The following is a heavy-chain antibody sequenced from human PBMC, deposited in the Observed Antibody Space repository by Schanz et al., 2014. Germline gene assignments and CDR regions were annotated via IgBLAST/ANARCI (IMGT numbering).Heavy chain of an antibody. CDR1: GFNFKAYA. V-gene: IGHV3-23*01. CDR3: ARDGGRDGYNLAFDV. J-gene: IGHJ3*01. CDR2: IGGSGDST. D-gene: IGHD5-12*01. Sequence: EAQLLESGGGLVQPGGSLRLSCAASGFNFKAYAMSWVRQAPGKGLEWVSGIGGSGDSTHYADSVKGRFIISRDSSKNTLFLQMNSLRAEDTAVYFCARDGGRDGYNLAFDVWGQGTLXTVSS.